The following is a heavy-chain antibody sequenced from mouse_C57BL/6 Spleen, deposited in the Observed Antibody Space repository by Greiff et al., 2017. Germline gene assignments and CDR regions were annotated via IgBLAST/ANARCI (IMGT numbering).Heavy chain of an antibody. CDR1: GYTFTDYN. CDR2: INPNNGGT. V-gene: IGHV1-18*01. J-gene: IGHJ2*01. CDR3: ARRPLTGLFDY. Sequence: EVQLVESGPELVKPGASVKIPCKASGYTFTDYNMDWVKQSHGKSLEWIGDINPNNGGTIYNQKFKGKATLTVDTSSSTAYMELRSLTSEDTAVYYCARRPLTGLFDYWGQGTTLTVSS. D-gene: IGHD4-1*01.